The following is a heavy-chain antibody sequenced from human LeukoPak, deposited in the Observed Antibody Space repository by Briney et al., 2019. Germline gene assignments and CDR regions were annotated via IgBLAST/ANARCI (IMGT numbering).Heavy chain of an antibody. V-gene: IGHV4-30-4*01. CDR1: GGSVNSGHHY. J-gene: IGHJ4*02. Sequence: SETLPLTCTVSGGSVNSGHHYWSWTRHHPAKGLEWIGFIHFSGDIYYNPSLTGRLTISVDTSKNHFSLRLTSVTAADTAVYYCSRGGDTAKGGDYWGQGALDTVSP. CDR3: SRGGDTAKGGDY. CDR2: IHFSGDI. D-gene: IGHD5-18*01.